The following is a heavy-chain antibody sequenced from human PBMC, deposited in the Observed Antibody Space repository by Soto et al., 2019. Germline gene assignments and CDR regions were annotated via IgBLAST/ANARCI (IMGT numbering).Heavy chain of an antibody. CDR2: INHSGST. Sequence: PSETLSLTCAVYGGSFSGYYWSWIRQPPGKGLEWIGEINHSGSTNYNPSLKSRVTISVDTSKNQFSLKLSSVTAADTAVYYCAGRMVYPDNWFETWGQATRVTVS. CDR3: AGRMVYPDNWFET. D-gene: IGHD3-10*01. V-gene: IGHV4-34*01. CDR1: GGSFSGYY. J-gene: IGHJ5*02.